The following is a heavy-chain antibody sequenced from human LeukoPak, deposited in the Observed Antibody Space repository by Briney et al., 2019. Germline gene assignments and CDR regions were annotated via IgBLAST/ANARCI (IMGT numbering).Heavy chain of an antibody. J-gene: IGHJ4*02. Sequence: GGSLRLSCAASGFTFSNYWMSWVRQAPGKGLEWVANVKQDGSEKYYVDSVKGRFTISRDNAKNAVYLQMNSLRAEDTAVYYCAKKLVSDWGQGILVTVSS. V-gene: IGHV3-7*03. D-gene: IGHD1-26*01. CDR2: VKQDGSEK. CDR1: GFTFSNYW. CDR3: AKKLVSD.